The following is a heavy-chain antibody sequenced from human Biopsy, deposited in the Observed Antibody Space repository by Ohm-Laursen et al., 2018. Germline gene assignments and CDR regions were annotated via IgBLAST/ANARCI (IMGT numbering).Heavy chain of an antibody. V-gene: IGHV4-59*01. CDR2: IYYSVMT. CDR3: ARDSGILNYGNFKYYHYYGMDV. J-gene: IGHJ6*02. D-gene: IGHD4-11*01. CDR1: GGSFSGYY. Sequence: PSQTLSLTCTVSGGSFSGYYWSWIRQPPGKGLEWIGHIYYSVMTNYNPSLQSRVSISVDTSRNQVSLTLSSVTAADTAVYYCARDSGILNYGNFKYYHYYGMDVWGQGTKVTVSS.